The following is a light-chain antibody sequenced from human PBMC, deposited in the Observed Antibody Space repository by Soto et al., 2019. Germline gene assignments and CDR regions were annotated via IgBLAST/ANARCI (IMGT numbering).Light chain of an antibody. J-gene: IGKJ1*01. V-gene: IGKV3-15*01. Sequence: IVMTQSPASVSVSPGETVTLSCRASENIGSTLGWYQQKPGQAPRLVIYGGVARATDVPGRFSGSGSGTDYTLTISSLQSEDFAVYYCQQYFQWPQTYGQGTKVDI. CDR1: ENIGST. CDR3: QQYFQWPQT. CDR2: GGV.